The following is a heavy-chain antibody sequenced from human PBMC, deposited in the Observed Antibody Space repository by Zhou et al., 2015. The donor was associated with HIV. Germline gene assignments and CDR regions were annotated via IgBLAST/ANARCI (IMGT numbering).Heavy chain of an antibody. CDR2: ISYDGSDK. V-gene: IGHV3-30*18. D-gene: IGHD3-3*01. CDR3: ANLGMNYDFWSGPSLFDY. CDR1: GFTFSSYD. Sequence: VQLVESGGGLVKPGGSLRLSCAASGFTFSSYDMHWVRQAPGNGLEWVAVISYDGSDKYYVDSVKGRFTISRDNSKNTLYLQMNSLRAEDTAVYYCANLGMNYDFWSGPSLFDYWGQGTLVTVSS. J-gene: IGHJ4*02.